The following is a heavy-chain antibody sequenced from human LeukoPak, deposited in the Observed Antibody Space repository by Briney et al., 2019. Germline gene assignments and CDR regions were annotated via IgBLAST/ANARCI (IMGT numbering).Heavy chain of an antibody. J-gene: IGHJ4*02. CDR1: GYSFTYYW. CDR3: ARQDGSGLYYFDY. V-gene: IGHV5-51*01. D-gene: IGHD3-10*01. Sequence: GESLKISCKGSGYSFTYYWIAWVRQMPGKGLEWMGIIYPRDSDTRYSPSFQGQVTISADKSISTAYLQWSSLKASDTAMHYCARQDGSGLYYFDYWGQGALVTVSS. CDR2: IYPRDSDT.